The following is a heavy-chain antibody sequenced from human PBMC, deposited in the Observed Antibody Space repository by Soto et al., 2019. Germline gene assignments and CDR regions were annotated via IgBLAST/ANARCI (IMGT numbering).Heavy chain of an antibody. Sequence: ASVKVSCKASGYTFTGYYMHWVRQAPGQGLEWMGWINPNSGGTNYAQKFQGWVTMTRDTSISTAYMELSRLRSDDTAVYYCARSGVLPTNYYYYGMDVWGQGTTVTVSS. CDR1: GYTFTGYY. CDR3: ARSGVLPTNYYYYGMDV. D-gene: IGHD2-2*01. CDR2: INPNSGGT. V-gene: IGHV1-2*04. J-gene: IGHJ6*02.